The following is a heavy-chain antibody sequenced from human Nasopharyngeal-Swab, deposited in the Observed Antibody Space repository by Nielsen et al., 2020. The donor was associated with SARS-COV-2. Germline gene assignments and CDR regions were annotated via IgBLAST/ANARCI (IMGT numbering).Heavy chain of an antibody. Sequence: SDTLSPTCTVTNGPINSYYWSWIRQPPGKGLEWIGYIHSSGSTRYNPSLKSLVTMSVDTSKNQFSLNLTSVTAADTAVYYCARVALGSYLRGRGMDVWGQGTTVTVSS. J-gene: IGHJ6*02. V-gene: IGHV4-59*13. CDR3: ARVALGSYLRGRGMDV. CDR1: NGPINSYY. D-gene: IGHD3-16*02. CDR2: IHSSGST.